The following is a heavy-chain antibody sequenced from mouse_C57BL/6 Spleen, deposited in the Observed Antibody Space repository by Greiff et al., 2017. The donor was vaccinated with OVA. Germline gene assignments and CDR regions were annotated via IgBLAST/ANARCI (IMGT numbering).Heavy chain of an antibody. J-gene: IGHJ2*01. V-gene: IGHV1-50*01. CDR1: GYTFTSYW. Sequence: VQLVESGAELVKPGASVKLSCKASGYTFTSYWMQWVKQRPGQGLEWIGEIDPSDSYTNYNQKFKGKATLTVDTSSSTAYMQLSSLTSEDSAVYYCARGGPYYFDYWGQGTTLTVA. CDR2: IDPSDSYT. CDR3: ARGGPYYFDY.